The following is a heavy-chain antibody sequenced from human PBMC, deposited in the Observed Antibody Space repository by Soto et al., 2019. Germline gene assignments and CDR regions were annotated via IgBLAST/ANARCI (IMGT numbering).Heavy chain of an antibody. CDR3: AREVYDILTGYYRGTWWFDP. CDR2: IYHSGST. J-gene: IGHJ5*02. CDR1: GGPISSSNW. D-gene: IGHD3-9*01. V-gene: IGHV4-4*02. Sequence: PSETLSLTCAVSGGPISSSNWWSWVRQPPGKGLEWIGEIYHSGSTNYNPSLKSRVTISVDKSKNQFSLKLSSVTAADTAVYYCAREVYDILTGYYRGTWWFDPWGQGTLVTVSS.